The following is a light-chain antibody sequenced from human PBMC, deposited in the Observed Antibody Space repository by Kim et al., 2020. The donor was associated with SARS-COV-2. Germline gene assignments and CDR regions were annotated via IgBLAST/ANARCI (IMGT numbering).Light chain of an antibody. CDR3: KSRDSRGTVV. Sequence: SSELTQDPAVCASIAHTVRKTCRRDSLSTYYATWYQQKSGQAPVLVFYGKDKRPSGTPDRFSGSSSGNTASLTITGAQAADEADYYCKSRDSRGTVVFGG. CDR1: SLSTYY. V-gene: IGLV3-19*01. CDR2: GKD. J-gene: IGLJ2*01.